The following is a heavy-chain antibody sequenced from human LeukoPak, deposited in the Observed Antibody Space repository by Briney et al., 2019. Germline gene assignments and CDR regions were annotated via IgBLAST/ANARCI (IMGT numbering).Heavy chain of an antibody. V-gene: IGHV1-2*02. CDR2: INPNSGGT. CDR3: ARGYLVGLYGGNSELGY. D-gene: IGHD4-23*01. J-gene: IGHJ4*02. CDR1: GYTFTGYY. Sequence: ASVKVSCKASGYTFTGYYMHWVRQAPGQGLEWMGWINPNSGGTNYAQKFQGRVTMTRDTSISTAYMELSRLRSDDTAVYYCARGYLVGLYGGNSELGYWGQGTLVTVSS.